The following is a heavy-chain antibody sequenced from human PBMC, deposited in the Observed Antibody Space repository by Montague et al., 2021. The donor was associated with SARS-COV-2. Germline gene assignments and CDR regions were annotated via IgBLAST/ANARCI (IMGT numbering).Heavy chain of an antibody. V-gene: IGHV4-61*10. CDR1: GDSVTNDGYY. CDR3: VRDLIVYDYVWGSYRPYGMDV. J-gene: IGHJ6*02. D-gene: IGHD3-16*02. Sequence: SETLSLTCTVSGDSVTNDGYYWGWIRRPAGKGLEWIGRAFHSGTTDYNPSLGSRATISIDTSKNQFSLRLTSVTAADTAVYYCVRDLIVYDYVWGSYRPYGMDVWGQGTTVTVSS. CDR2: AFHSGTT.